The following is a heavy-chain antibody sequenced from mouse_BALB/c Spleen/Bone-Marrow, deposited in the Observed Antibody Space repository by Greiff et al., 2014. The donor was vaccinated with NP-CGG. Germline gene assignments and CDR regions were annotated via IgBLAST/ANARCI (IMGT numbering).Heavy chain of an antibody. CDR2: SNPSNGGS. J-gene: IGHJ1*01. V-gene: IGHV1S81*02. CDR1: GYTFSNYY. D-gene: IGHD1-1*01. Sequence: QVQLQQPGAELVKPGASVKLSCKASGYTFSNYYMYWVKQRPGQGLEWIGESNPSNGGSNFNEKFKSKATLTVDKSSSTAYMQLSSLTSEDSAVYCCTRSNYGYWYFDVWGAGTTVTVSS. CDR3: TRSNYGYWYFDV.